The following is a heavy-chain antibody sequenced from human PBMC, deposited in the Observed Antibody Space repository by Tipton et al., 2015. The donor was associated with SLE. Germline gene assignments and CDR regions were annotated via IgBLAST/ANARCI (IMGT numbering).Heavy chain of an antibody. Sequence: TLSLTCAVYSGSFTAYYWSWIRQPPGKGLEWIGYIYYSGSTNYNPSPKSRVTISVDTSKNQFSLKLSSVTAAYKAVYYCARCPSYCSSWLDYWGQGALVTIFS. CDR1: SGSFTAYY. J-gene: IGHJ4*01. V-gene: IGHV4-59*08. CDR2: IYYSGST. D-gene: IGHD6-13*01. CDR3: ARCPSYCSSWLDY.